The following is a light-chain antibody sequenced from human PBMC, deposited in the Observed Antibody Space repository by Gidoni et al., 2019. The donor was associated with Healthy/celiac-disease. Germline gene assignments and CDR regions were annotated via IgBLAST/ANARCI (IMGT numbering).Light chain of an antibody. Sequence: VALGERATINCKSSQSVLYSSNNKNYLAWYQQKPGQPPKLLIYWASTRESGVPDRFSGSGSGTDFTLTISSLQAEDVAVYYCQQYYSTPYTFGQGTKLEIK. CDR3: QQYYSTPYT. CDR1: QSVLYSSNNKNY. J-gene: IGKJ2*01. V-gene: IGKV4-1*01. CDR2: WAS.